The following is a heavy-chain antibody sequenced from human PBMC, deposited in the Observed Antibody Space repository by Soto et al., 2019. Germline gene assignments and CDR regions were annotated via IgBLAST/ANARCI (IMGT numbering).Heavy chain of an antibody. D-gene: IGHD3-10*01. J-gene: IGHJ1*01. CDR2: INHFEST. CDR3: AREALQPRAVTPWFQH. CDR1: GASISYGGFS. Sequence: PSETLSLTCTVFGASISYGGFSWSWIRQSPGKGLEWIGYINHFESTYFHPSFKSRLSMSIDRSRNMFSLNLSSVTAADTAVYYCAREALQPRAVTPWFQHWGQGTLVTVSS. V-gene: IGHV4-30-2*06.